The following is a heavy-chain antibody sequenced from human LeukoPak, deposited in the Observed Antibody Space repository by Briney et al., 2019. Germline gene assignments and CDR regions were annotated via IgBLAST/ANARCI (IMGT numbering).Heavy chain of an antibody. CDR3: ARSKWKQWLVRSEFDY. CDR2: ISSSSNYI. CDR1: GFIQSSYR. D-gene: IGHD6-19*01. J-gene: IGHJ4*02. V-gene: IGHV3-21*01. Sequence: GGSLTLSCAASGFIQSSYRMNCLRPAPGKGVEWVSTISSSSNYIYSADTEKGRFTISRVNGKNSLYLQMNSLRAEDTAVYYCARSKWKQWLVRSEFDYWGQGTLVTVSS.